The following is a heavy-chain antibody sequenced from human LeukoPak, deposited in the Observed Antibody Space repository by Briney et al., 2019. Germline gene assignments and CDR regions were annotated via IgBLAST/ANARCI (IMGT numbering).Heavy chain of an antibody. CDR1: GFMFTHHG. D-gene: IGHD3-3*01. Sequence: GGSLRLSCAASGFMFTHHGMHWVRQSPGKGLEWVANIKEDGSEIYYLDSVKGRFTISRDNAKNSLYLQMNSLRAEDTAVYYCARVIGFGWFDPWGQGTLVTVSS. V-gene: IGHV3-7*01. CDR3: ARVIGFGWFDP. J-gene: IGHJ5*02. CDR2: IKEDGSEI.